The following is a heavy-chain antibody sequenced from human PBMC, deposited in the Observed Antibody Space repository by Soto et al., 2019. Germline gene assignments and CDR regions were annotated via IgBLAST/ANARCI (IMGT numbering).Heavy chain of an antibody. J-gene: IGHJ6*03. V-gene: IGHV4-31*03. CDR3: AKYHVDTSMVNFYCYMDV. CDR1: GGSISSGAYY. D-gene: IGHD5-18*01. Sequence: QVQLQESGPGLVKPSQTLSLTYTVSGGSISSGAYYWSWIRQHPGKGLEWIGYISNSGSTHYNPSLKSRLNISLDTSKNQFSLTLSSVTAADTAVYFCAKYHVDTSMVNFYCYMDVWGKGTSVTVSS. CDR2: ISNSGST.